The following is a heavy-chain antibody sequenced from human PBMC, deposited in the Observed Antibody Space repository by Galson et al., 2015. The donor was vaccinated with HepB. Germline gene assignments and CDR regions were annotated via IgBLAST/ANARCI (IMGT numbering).Heavy chain of an antibody. CDR2: INPSGGDP. CDR3: ARGEEFYGDYPNFDY. V-gene: IGHV1-46*01. CDR1: GYTFPNYY. J-gene: IGHJ4*02. D-gene: IGHD4-17*01. Sequence: SVKVSCKASGYTFPNYYIHWVRQAPGQGLEWMGVINPSGGDPTYTQKFQGRVTMTRDTSTTTVYMELSSLRSEDTAVYYCARGEEFYGDYPNFDYWGQGTLVTVSS.